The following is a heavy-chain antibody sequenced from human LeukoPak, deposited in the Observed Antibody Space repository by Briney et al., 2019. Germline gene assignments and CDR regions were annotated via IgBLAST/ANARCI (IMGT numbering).Heavy chain of an antibody. CDR1: GFTFSSYV. V-gene: IGHV3-33*01. J-gene: IGHJ3*02. CDR2: IWYDGSNK. CDR3: AMLVSSDYDSSGGDVLYI. D-gene: IGHD3-22*01. Sequence: GGSLRLSCAASGFTFSSYVMHWVRQAPGKGLEWVAVIWYDGSNKYYADSVKGRFTISRDNSQNTLYLQMNSLRAEDTAVYYWAMLVSSDYDSSGGDVLYIWGEGRIVTVSS.